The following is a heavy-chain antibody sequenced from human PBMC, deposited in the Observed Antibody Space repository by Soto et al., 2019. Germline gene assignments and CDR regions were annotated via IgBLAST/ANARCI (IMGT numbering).Heavy chain of an antibody. Sequence: PGGSLSLSCAASGFTFSSYAMSWVRQAPGKGLEWVSAISGSGGSTYYADSVKGRFTISRDNSKNTLYLQMNSLRAEDTAVYYCAKDRTLQYCSGGSCPEDVWGQGTTVTVSS. J-gene: IGHJ6*02. CDR2: ISGSGGST. CDR1: GFTFSSYA. D-gene: IGHD2-15*01. V-gene: IGHV3-23*01. CDR3: AKDRTLQYCSGGSCPEDV.